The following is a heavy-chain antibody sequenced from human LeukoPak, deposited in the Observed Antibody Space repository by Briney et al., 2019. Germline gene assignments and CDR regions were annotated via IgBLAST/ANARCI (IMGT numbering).Heavy chain of an antibody. V-gene: IGHV3-21*01. J-gene: IGHJ4*02. CDR2: ISGSNSYI. CDR1: GFTFSSYT. CDR3: ARALTTLTYEGY. D-gene: IGHD1-1*01. Sequence: GGSLRLSCAASGFTFSSYTMHWIRQAPGKGLEWVSSISGSNSYIFYADSVKGRFTVSRDNAKDSLYLQMNSLGAEDTAVYYCARALTTLTYEGYWGQGTLVTVSS.